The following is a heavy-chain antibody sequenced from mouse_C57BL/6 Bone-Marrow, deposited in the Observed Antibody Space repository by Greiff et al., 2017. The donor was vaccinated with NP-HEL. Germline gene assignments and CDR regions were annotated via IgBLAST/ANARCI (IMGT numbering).Heavy chain of an antibody. D-gene: IGHD1-1*01. V-gene: IGHV1-39*01. Sequence: HLVESGPELVKPGASLKISCKASGYSFTDYNMNWVKQSNGKSLEWIGVINPNYGTTSYNQKFKGKATLTVDQSSSTAYMQLNSLTSEDSAVYYCARSHYYGSSLYYFDYWGQGTTLTVSS. CDR2: INPNYGTT. CDR3: ARSHYYGSSLYYFDY. CDR1: GYSFTDYN. J-gene: IGHJ2*01.